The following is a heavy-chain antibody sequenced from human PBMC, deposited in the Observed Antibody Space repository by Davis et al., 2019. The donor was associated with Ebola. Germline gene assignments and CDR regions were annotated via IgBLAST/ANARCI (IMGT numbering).Heavy chain of an antibody. CDR2: ISGSGGST. V-gene: IGHV3-23*01. Sequence: GESLKISCAASGFTFSNYAMSWVRQAPGKGLEWVSTISGSGGSTYYADSVKGRFTISRDNSKNTLYLQMNSLRVEDTAIYYCAKDTSNVWFDVWGPGTMVTVSS. CDR1: GFTFSNYA. J-gene: IGHJ3*01. D-gene: IGHD6-19*01. CDR3: AKDTSNVWFDV.